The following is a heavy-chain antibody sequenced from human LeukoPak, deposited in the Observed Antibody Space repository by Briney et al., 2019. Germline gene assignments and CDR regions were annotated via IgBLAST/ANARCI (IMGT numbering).Heavy chain of an antibody. V-gene: IGHV3-30*18. D-gene: IGHD6-13*01. CDR2: ILYDGTYK. CDR3: AKDLVGGEAAAGRVNYLDY. CDR1: GFTFSTYG. Sequence: TGGSLRLSCAASGFTFSTYGMHWVRQAPGKGLEWVAVILYDGTYKYYADSVKGRFTISRDNSKNMLYLQMNSLRAEDTAVYYCAKDLVGGEAAAGRVNYLDYWGRGTLVTVSS. J-gene: IGHJ4*02.